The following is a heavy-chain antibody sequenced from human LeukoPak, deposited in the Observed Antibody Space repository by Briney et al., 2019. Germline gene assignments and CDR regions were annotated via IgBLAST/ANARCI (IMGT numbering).Heavy chain of an antibody. Sequence: SVKVSCKASGGTFSTYAISWVRQAPGQGLEWMGGIIPIFGTTNYAQKFQDRVTITADESTSTAYMEVSSLRSEDTAVYFCARAITLGSPATHFDYWGQGTLVTVSS. CDR2: IIPIFGTT. CDR1: GGTFSTYA. V-gene: IGHV1-69*01. CDR3: ARAITLGSPATHFDY. D-gene: IGHD5-24*01. J-gene: IGHJ4*01.